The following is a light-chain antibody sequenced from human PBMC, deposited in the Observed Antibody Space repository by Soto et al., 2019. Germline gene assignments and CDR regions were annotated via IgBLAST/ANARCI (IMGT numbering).Light chain of an antibody. J-gene: IGKJ4*01. CDR3: QQYNNWPLT. V-gene: IGKV3-15*01. Sequence: EIVMTQSPATLSVSPGERATLSCRASQSVSSNLAWYQQRPGQAPRLLIYGASTRATGVPASFSGSGSGTEFTLTISSLQSEDFANYYCQQYNNWPLTFGGGTKVEIK. CDR1: QSVSSN. CDR2: GAS.